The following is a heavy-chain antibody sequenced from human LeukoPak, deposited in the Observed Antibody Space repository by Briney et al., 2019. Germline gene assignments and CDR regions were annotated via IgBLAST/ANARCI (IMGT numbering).Heavy chain of an antibody. CDR3: TRRSNSQPPNY. V-gene: IGHV4-39*01. D-gene: IGHD4-23*01. J-gene: IGHJ4*02. CDR2: IYYSGST. Sequence: SETLSLTCAVYGGSFSGYYWGWIRQPPGKDLEWIGSIYYSGSTYYNPSLRSRVTISVDTSKNQFSLKLSPVTAADTAVYYCTRRSNSQPPNYWGQGTLVTVSS. CDR1: GGSFSGYY.